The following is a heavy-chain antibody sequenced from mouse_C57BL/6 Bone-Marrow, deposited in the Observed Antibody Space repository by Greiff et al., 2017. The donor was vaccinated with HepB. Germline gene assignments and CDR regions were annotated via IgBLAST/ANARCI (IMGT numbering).Heavy chain of an antibody. CDR1: GYTFTSYT. CDR2: INPSSGYT. Sequence: QVHVKQSGAELARPGASVKMSCKASGYTFTSYTMHWVNQRPGQGLEWIGYINPSSGYTKYNQKFKDKATLTADKSSSTAYMQLSSLTSEDSAVYYCARTRRSFDFWGQGTTLTVSS. V-gene: IGHV1-4*01. J-gene: IGHJ2*01. CDR3: ARTRRSFDF.